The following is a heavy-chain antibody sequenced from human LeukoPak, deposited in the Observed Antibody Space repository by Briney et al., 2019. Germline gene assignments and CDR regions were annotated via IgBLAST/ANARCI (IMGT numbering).Heavy chain of an antibody. CDR1: GFTFNTYW. V-gene: IGHV3-7*05. D-gene: IGHD5-12*01. CDR2: IKEDGSEK. CDR3: AGLPLTARLHFDY. Sequence: GSLRLSCAASGFTFNTYWMSWVRQAPGKGLEWVANIKEDGSEKYYVDSVKGRFTISRDNAQNSLHLQMNGLRAEDTAVYYCAGLPLTARLHFDYWGQGTLVTVSS. J-gene: IGHJ4*02.